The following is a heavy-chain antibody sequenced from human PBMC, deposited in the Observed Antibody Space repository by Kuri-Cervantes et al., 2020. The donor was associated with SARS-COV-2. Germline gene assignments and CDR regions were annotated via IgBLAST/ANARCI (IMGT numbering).Heavy chain of an antibody. D-gene: IGHD5-18*01. CDR1: ETTFPNYD. Sequence: SVKVSCKAPETTFPNYDINWVRQATGQGLEWMGGIIPIFGTANYAQKFQGRVTITADESTSTAYMELSSLRSEDTAVYYCAREALARGYSYGAVVGFNMDVWGKGTTVTVSS. J-gene: IGHJ6*03. V-gene: IGHV1-69*13. CDR2: IIPIFGTA. CDR3: AREALARGYSYGAVVGFNMDV.